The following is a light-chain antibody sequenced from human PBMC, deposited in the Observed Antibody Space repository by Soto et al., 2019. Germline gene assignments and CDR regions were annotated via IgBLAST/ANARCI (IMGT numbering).Light chain of an antibody. CDR3: QQRTDWRLT. Sequence: EVVLTQSPATLSLSPGERATLSCRASQSISSHLTWYQQKPGQAPRLLIYDASNRATGIPARFSGRGSGTDFTLTISSLEPEDFAVYYCQQRTDWRLTFGGGTKVEIK. CDR2: DAS. CDR1: QSISSH. V-gene: IGKV3-11*01. J-gene: IGKJ4*01.